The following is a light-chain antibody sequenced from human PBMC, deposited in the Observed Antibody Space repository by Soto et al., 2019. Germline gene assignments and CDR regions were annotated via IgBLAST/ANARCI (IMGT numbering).Light chain of an antibody. V-gene: IGKV3-20*01. Sequence: ETMMTQSPDTLSVSLGERATLSCRASQSLRSSLAWYQHKPGQAPRLLIYGSSSRATGIPDRFSGSGSGTDFTLTVSRLEPEDFAVYYCQQYGSSPRTFGQGTKVDIK. CDR3: QQYGSSPRT. CDR1: QSLRSS. CDR2: GSS. J-gene: IGKJ1*01.